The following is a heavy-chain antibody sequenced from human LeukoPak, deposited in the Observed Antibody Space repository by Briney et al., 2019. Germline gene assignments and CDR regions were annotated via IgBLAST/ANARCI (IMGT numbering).Heavy chain of an antibody. V-gene: IGHV4-4*07. D-gene: IGHD2-15*01. CDR2: IYTNGTT. J-gene: IGHJ6*02. CDR1: GGSVRNYY. Sequence: NSSETLSLTCIVSGGSVRNYYWTWIRQPAGKGLQWIGRIYTNGTTNYSPSLKSRVTMSVDMSKNQFSLKLTSVTAADTAVYYCAKEDIVVVTKYIHYGMDVWGQGTTVTVSS. CDR3: AKEDIVVVTKYIHYGMDV.